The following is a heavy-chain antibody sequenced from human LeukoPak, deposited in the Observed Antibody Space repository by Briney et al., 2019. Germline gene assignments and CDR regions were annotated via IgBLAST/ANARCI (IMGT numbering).Heavy chain of an antibody. J-gene: IGHJ4*02. CDR1: GGSFRGYS. CDR3: ARSDAYCSSTNCPYLGGWFDY. D-gene: IGHD2-2*01. V-gene: IGHV4-34*01. CDR2: INQSGST. Sequence: SETLSLTCAVYGGSFRGYSWSWIRQLQGTGLEWIGEINQSGSTNYNPSLKSRVTISVDTSNNQFSLKLSSVTAADTAVYYCARSDAYCSSTNCPYLGGWFDYWGQGTLVTVSS.